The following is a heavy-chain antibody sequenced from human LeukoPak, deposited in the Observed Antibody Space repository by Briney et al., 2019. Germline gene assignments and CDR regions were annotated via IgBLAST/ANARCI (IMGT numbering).Heavy chain of an antibody. J-gene: IGHJ3*02. D-gene: IGHD3-10*01. CDR3: ARDLGERSYQGTEAFDI. Sequence: GSSVKVSCKASGYTFTNYGISWVRQAPGQGLEWMGWISTYNDNTNFAQKLQDRVTMTTDTSTTTASMELRSLRSDDTAVYYCARDLGERSYQGTEAFDIWGQGTMVTVSS. V-gene: IGHV1-18*01. CDR1: GYTFTNYG. CDR2: ISTYNDNT.